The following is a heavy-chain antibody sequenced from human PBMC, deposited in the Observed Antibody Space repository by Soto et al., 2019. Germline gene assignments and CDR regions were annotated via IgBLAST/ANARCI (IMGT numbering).Heavy chain of an antibody. D-gene: IGHD1-26*01. J-gene: IGHJ5*02. Sequence: PGGSLRLSCAASGFTFSNYGMHWVRQAPGKGLEWVAGIWYDGSNPYYADSVKGRFTISRDSSKNTVYLQINSLRAEDTAVFYCARDSESGAESGWFHPWGQGNLVTVSS. CDR1: GFTFSNYG. V-gene: IGHV3-33*01. CDR3: ARDSESGAESGWFHP. CDR2: IWYDGSNP.